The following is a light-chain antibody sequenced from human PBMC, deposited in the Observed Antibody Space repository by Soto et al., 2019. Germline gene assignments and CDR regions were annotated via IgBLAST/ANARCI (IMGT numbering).Light chain of an antibody. CDR1: QSIGPW. CDR3: EQYSYAAWT. CDR2: KAS. Sequence: TSWASQSIGPWLAWYQQKPGKAPKLLIYKASTLESGVPSRFSDSRSGTEFTLTLRSLQPEDFASYFCEQYSYAAWTFGQGTTADIK. J-gene: IGKJ1*01. V-gene: IGKV1-5*03.